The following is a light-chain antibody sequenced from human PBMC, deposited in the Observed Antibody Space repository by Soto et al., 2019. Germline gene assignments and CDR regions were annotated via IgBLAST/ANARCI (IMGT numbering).Light chain of an antibody. Sequence: QSVLTQPPSVSVAPGQRVTISCTGSDSNIGARYHVHWYQQLPGQAPRLIIYGNSNRPSGVPDRFSGSKSGSSASLAISGLQAEDEATYFCQSYDSNLSGRVFVEGTQLTVL. V-gene: IGLV1-40*01. CDR2: GNS. CDR3: QSYDSNLSGRV. CDR1: DSNIGARYH. J-gene: IGLJ7*01.